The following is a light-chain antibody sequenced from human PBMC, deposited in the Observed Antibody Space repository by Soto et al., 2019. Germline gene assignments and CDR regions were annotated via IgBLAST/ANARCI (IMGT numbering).Light chain of an antibody. CDR2: EVS. Sequence: QSVLTQPASVSGSPGQSNTISCTGTSNDVGAYNYVSWYQQHLGKAPKLMIYEVSNRPSGISNRFSASKSGNAASLTISGLQAEDEADYYCSSYTTSSTYVFGTGTKVTVL. CDR1: SNDVGAYNY. J-gene: IGLJ1*01. V-gene: IGLV2-14*01. CDR3: SSYTTSSTYV.